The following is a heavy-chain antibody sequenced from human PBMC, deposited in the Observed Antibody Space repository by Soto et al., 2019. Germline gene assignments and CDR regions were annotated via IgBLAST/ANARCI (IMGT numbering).Heavy chain of an antibody. Sequence: GESLKISCKGSGYSFTSYWIHWVRQTPGKGLEWMGRIDPSDSYTNYIPSFQGHVTISTDKSISTAYLQWSSLKASDTAMYYCARQAFYSSGWGCFDPWGQGTLVTVSS. D-gene: IGHD3-22*01. V-gene: IGHV5-10-1*01. CDR3: ARQAFYSSGWGCFDP. CDR2: IDPSDSYT. CDR1: GYSFTSYW. J-gene: IGHJ5*02.